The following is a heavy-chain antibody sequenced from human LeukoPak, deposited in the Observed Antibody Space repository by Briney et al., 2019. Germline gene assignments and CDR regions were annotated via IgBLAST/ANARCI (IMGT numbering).Heavy chain of an antibody. V-gene: IGHV5-10-1*01. Sequence: PGESLKISCKGSGYSFTSYWISWVRQMPGKGLEWMGRIDPSDSYTNYSPSFQGHVTISADKSISTAYLQWSSLKASDTAMYYCARLRYYYDSSGYQLTWFDPWGQGTLVTVSS. J-gene: IGHJ5*02. CDR2: IDPSDSYT. D-gene: IGHD3-22*01. CDR3: ARLRYYYDSSGYQLTWFDP. CDR1: GYSFTSYW.